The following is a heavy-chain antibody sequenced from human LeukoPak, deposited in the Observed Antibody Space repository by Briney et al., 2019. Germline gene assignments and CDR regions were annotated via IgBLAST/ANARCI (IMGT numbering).Heavy chain of an antibody. J-gene: IGHJ4*02. Sequence: GGSLRLSCAASGFTFSNYALSWVRQAPGKGLEWVSFISGTGDSTYYADSVKGRFTISRDNAKNSLYLQMNSLRAEDTAVYYCAKAFGVGEYHFDYWGQGTLVTVSS. CDR2: ISGTGDST. CDR1: GFTFSNYA. V-gene: IGHV3-23*01. CDR3: AKAFGVGEYHFDY. D-gene: IGHD3-10*01.